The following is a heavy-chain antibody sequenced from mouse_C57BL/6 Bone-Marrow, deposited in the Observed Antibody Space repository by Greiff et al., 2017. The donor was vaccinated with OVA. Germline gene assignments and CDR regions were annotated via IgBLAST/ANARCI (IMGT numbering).Heavy chain of an antibody. J-gene: IGHJ4*01. V-gene: IGHV1-64*01. D-gene: IGHD2-3*01. CDR2: IHPNSGST. CDR1: GYTFTSYW. CDR3: ARWLLRCFYAMDY. Sequence: QVQLQQPGAELVKPGASVKLSCKASGYTFTSYWMHWVKQRPGQGLEWIGMIHPNSGSTNYNEKFKSKATLTVDKSSSTAYMQLSSLTSEDSAVYYCARWLLRCFYAMDYWGQGTSVTVSS.